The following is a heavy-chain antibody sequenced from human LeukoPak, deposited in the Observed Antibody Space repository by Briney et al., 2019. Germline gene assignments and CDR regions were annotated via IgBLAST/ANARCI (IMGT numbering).Heavy chain of an antibody. Sequence: GGSLRLSCAASGFTFSSYEMSWVRQAPGKGLEWVSYISSSGSTIYYADSVKGRFTISRDNAKNSLYLQMNSLRAEDTAVYYCATYSGYDGMDVWGQGTTVTVSS. V-gene: IGHV3-48*03. D-gene: IGHD5-12*01. J-gene: IGHJ6*02. CDR2: ISSSGSTI. CDR1: GFTFSSYE. CDR3: ATYSGYDGMDV.